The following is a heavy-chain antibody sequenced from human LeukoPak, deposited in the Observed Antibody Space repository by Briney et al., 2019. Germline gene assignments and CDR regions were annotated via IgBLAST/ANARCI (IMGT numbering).Heavy chain of an antibody. V-gene: IGHV3-30*02. J-gene: IGHJ5*02. CDR2: IRYDGSNK. CDR1: GFTFSDYY. D-gene: IGHD6-19*01. CDR3: ARLFDSSGWYWFDP. Sequence: GGSLRLSCAASGFTFSDYYMSWIRQAPGKGLEWVAFIRYDGSNKYYADSVKGRFTISRDNSKNTLYLQMNSLRAEDTAVYYCARLFDSSGWYWFDPWGQGTLVTVSS.